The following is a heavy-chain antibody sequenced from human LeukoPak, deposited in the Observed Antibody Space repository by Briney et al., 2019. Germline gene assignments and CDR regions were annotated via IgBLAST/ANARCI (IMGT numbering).Heavy chain of an antibody. CDR3: AADYYDSSGYFDY. D-gene: IGHD3-22*01. V-gene: IGHV4-59*01. CDR2: IYYSGST. Sequence: PSETLSLTCTVSVGPISSYYWSWIRQPPGKGLEWIGYIYYSGSTNYNPSLKSRVSISVDTSKNQFSLKLSSVTAADTAVYYCAADYYDSSGYFDYWGQGTLVTVSS. CDR1: VGPISSYY. J-gene: IGHJ4*02.